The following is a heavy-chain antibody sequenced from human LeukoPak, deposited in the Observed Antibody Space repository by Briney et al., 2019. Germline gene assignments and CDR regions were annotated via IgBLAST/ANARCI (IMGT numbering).Heavy chain of an antibody. CDR2: IYSGGST. CDR3: ARYSQRGLTPFDY. Sequence: GGSLRLSCAASGFTVSSNYMSWVRQAPGKGLEWVSVIYSGGSTYYADSVKGRFTISRDNSKNTLYLQMNSLRAEDTAVYYCARYSQRGLTPFDYWGQGTLVTVSS. J-gene: IGHJ4*02. CDR1: GFTVSSNY. V-gene: IGHV3-66*01. D-gene: IGHD4-11*01.